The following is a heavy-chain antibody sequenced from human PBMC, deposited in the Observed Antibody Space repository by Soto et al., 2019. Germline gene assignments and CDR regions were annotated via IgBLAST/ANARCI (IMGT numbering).Heavy chain of an antibody. CDR3: ARGSNQWLRLGTIDY. Sequence: SETLSLTCAVYGGSFSGYYWSWIRQPPGKGLEWIGEINHSGSTNYNPSLKSRVTISVDTSKNQFSLKLSSVTAADTAVYYCARGSNQWLRLGTIDYWGQGTLVTVSS. J-gene: IGHJ4*02. D-gene: IGHD5-12*01. V-gene: IGHV4-34*01. CDR1: GGSFSGYY. CDR2: INHSGST.